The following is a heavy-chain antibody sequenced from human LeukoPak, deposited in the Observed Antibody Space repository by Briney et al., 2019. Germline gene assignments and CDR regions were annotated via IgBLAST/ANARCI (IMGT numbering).Heavy chain of an antibody. CDR3: ARGGNSGSGWSNYYYYYMDV. Sequence: GASVKVSCKASGGTFSSYAISWVRQAPGQGLEWMGGIIPIFGTANYAQKFQGRVTITTDESTSTAYMELSSLRSEDTAVYYCARGGNSGSGWSNYYYYYMDVWGKGTTVTVSS. J-gene: IGHJ6*03. CDR2: IIPIFGTA. D-gene: IGHD6-19*01. V-gene: IGHV1-69*05. CDR1: GGTFSSYA.